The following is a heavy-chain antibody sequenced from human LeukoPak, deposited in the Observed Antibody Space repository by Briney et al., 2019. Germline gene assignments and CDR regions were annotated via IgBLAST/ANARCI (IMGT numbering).Heavy chain of an antibody. D-gene: IGHD2-21*02. J-gene: IGHJ6*02. CDR3: ASARAGGDSGYYGMDV. CDR1: GGSFSGYY. CDR2: INHSGST. Sequence: PSETLSLTCAVYGGSFSGYYWSWIRQPPGKGLEWIGEINHSGSTNYNPSLKSRVTISVDTSKNQFSLKLSSVTAADTAVYYCASARAGGDSGYYGMDVWGQGTTVTVSS. V-gene: IGHV4-34*01.